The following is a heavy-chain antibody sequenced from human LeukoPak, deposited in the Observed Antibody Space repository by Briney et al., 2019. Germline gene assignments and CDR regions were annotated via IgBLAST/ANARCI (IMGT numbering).Heavy chain of an antibody. CDR3: ASLGGAAAGHWDYYYYMDV. D-gene: IGHD6-13*01. V-gene: IGHV1-2*02. Sequence: GASVKVSCKASGYTFTSYGISWVRQTPGQGLEWMGWINPNSGGTNYAQKFQGRVTMTRDTSISTAYMELSRLRSDDTAVYYCASLGGAAAGHWDYYYYMDVWGKGTTVTVSS. CDR2: INPNSGGT. J-gene: IGHJ6*03. CDR1: GYTFTSYG.